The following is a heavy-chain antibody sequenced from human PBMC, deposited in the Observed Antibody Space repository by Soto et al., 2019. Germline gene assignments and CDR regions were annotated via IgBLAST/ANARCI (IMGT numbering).Heavy chain of an antibody. V-gene: IGHV1-18*01. CDR3: ARGSYDFWSGYYYGPSKPYNWFDP. Sequence: ASVKVSCKASGYTLASYGMSWVRQANRQGLEWMGRISAYNGNTNYAQKLQGRVTMTTDTSTSTAYMELRSLRSDDTAVYYCARGSYDFWSGYYYGPSKPYNWFDPWGQGTLVTVSS. CDR2: ISAYNGNT. J-gene: IGHJ5*02. D-gene: IGHD3-3*01. CDR1: GYTLASYG.